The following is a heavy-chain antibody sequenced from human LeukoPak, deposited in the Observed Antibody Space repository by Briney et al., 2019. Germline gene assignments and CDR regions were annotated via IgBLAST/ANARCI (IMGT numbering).Heavy chain of an antibody. CDR2: IYHSGST. J-gene: IGHJ6*02. V-gene: IGHV4-34*01. D-gene: IGHD4-23*01. Sequence: PSETLSLTCAVYGGSFSGYYWSWIRQPPGKGLEWIGYIYHSGSTYYNPSLKSRVTISVDRSKNQFSLKLSSVTAADTAVYYCARGVTHYYYYGMDVWGQGTTVTVSS. CDR3: ARGVTHYYYYGMDV. CDR1: GGSFSGYY.